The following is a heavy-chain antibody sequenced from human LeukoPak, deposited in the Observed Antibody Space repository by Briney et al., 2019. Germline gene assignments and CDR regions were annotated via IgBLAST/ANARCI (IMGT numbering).Heavy chain of an antibody. D-gene: IGHD3-9*01. CDR1: GYTFTSYA. Sequence: ASVKVSCKASGYTFTSYAMNWVRQAPGQGLEWMGWINTNTGNPTYAQGFTGRFVFSLDTSVSTAYLQISRLKAEDTAVYYCARGTSDILTGYAFDIWGQGTMVTVSS. V-gene: IGHV7-4-1*02. J-gene: IGHJ3*02. CDR2: INTNTGNP. CDR3: ARGTSDILTGYAFDI.